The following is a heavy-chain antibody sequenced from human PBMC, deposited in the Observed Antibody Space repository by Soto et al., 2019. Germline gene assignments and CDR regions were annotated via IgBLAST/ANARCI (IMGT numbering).Heavy chain of an antibody. D-gene: IGHD3-3*01. CDR2: IKQDGSEK. CDR1: GFTFSSYW. J-gene: IGHJ3*02. Sequence: EVQLVESGGGLVQPGGSLRLSCAASGFTFSSYWMSWVRQAPGKGLEWVANIKQDGSEKYYVDSVKGRFTISRDNAKNSLYLQMNSLRAEDTAVYYCSRDPPYDFWSGYYTGSDAFDIWGHGTMVTVSS. V-gene: IGHV3-7*01. CDR3: SRDPPYDFWSGYYTGSDAFDI.